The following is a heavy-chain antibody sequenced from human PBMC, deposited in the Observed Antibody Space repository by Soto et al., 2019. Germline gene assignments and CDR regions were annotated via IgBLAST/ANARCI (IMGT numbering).Heavy chain of an antibody. Sequence: QVQLQQWGAGPLRPLETLSLTCGVSGGSFSGYYWAWIRQSPGKGLEWIGEINDRGSINYNPSVKSRVSISVDTSKNHYSLKLRSVTAADTAVYYCARDTHDILTGPPWVWYFDLWGRGTLVTVSS. V-gene: IGHV4-34*01. CDR1: GGSFSGYY. D-gene: IGHD3-9*01. CDR2: INDRGSI. J-gene: IGHJ2*01. CDR3: ARDTHDILTGPPWVWYFDL.